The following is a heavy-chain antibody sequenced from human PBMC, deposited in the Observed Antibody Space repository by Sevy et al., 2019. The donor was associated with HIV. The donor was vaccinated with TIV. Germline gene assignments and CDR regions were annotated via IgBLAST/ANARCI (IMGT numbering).Heavy chain of an antibody. D-gene: IGHD1-26*01. CDR1: GFTFKTYA. Sequence: GGSLRLSCAASGFTFKTYALHWVRQTPGRGLEWLALIWSNGESGFYANSVRGRFTVSRDNSMNTLYLQMTSLTPEDTAVYYCARGPEWELTSFLSHWGQGTLVTVSS. CDR2: IWSNGESG. V-gene: IGHV3-30*04. CDR3: ARGPEWELTSFLSH. J-gene: IGHJ4*02.